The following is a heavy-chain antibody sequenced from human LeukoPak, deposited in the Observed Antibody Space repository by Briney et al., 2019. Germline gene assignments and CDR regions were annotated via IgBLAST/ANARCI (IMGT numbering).Heavy chain of an antibody. V-gene: IGHV3-7*01. D-gene: IGHD2-21*02. CDR3: ARGGTATYYYYYYMDV. Sequence: GGSLILSCAASGFTFSSYWMSWVRQAPGKGLEWVANIKQDGSEKYYVDSVKGRFTISRDNAKNSLYLQMNSLRAEDTAVYYCARGGTATYYYYYYMDVWGKGTTVTVSS. J-gene: IGHJ6*03. CDR1: GFTFSSYW. CDR2: IKQDGSEK.